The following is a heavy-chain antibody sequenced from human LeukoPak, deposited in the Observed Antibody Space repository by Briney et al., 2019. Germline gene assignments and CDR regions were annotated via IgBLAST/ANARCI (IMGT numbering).Heavy chain of an antibody. J-gene: IGHJ4*02. CDR1: GGSFSGYY. D-gene: IGHD3-22*01. V-gene: IGHV4-34*01. CDR3: ARQSHYYDSSGYYSFDY. CDR2: INHSGST. Sequence: SETLSLTCAVYGGSFSGYYWSWIRQPPGKGLEWIGEINHSGSTNYNPSLKSRVTISVDTSKNQFSLKLSSVTAADTAVYYCARQSHYYDSSGYYSFDYWGQGTLVTVSS.